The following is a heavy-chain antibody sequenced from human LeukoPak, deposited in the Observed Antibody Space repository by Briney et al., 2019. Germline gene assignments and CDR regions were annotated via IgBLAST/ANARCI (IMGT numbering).Heavy chain of an antibody. CDR2: INHSGST. CDR1: GGSFSGYY. J-gene: IGHJ5*02. Sequence: SETLSRTCAVYGGSFSGYYWSWIRQPPGKGLEWIGEINHSGSTNYNPSLKSRVTISVDTSKNQFSLKLSSVTAADTAVYYCARTLRGYYDSRENWFDPWGQGTLVTVSS. CDR3: ARTLRGYYDSRENWFDP. V-gene: IGHV4-34*01. D-gene: IGHD3-22*01.